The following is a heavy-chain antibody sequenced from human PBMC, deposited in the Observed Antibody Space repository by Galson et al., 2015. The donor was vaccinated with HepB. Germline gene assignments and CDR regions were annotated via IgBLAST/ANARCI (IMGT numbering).Heavy chain of an antibody. D-gene: IGHD4-11*01. J-gene: IGHJ6*02. Sequence: SLRLSCAASGFTFGDYAMSWFRQAPGKGLEWVGFIRSKAYGGTTEYAASVKGRFTISRDDSKSIAYLQMNSLKTEDTAVYYRTRKVADYPYYYYGMDVWGQGTTVTVSS. V-gene: IGHV3-49*03. CDR1: GFTFGDYA. CDR3: TRKVADYPYYYYGMDV. CDR2: IRSKAYGGTT.